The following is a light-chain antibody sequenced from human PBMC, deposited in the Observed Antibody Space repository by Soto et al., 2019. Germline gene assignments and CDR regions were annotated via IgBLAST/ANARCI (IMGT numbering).Light chain of an antibody. CDR3: QQYNTWPPIT. V-gene: IGKV3-15*01. J-gene: IGKJ5*01. CDR2: DAS. CDR1: QTIRSD. Sequence: EIVMTQSPVTLSVSPGERATLSCRASQTIRSDLAWYQQKPGQAPRLLISDASTRATGIPARFSGSGSGTEFTLTISSLQSEDFAVYYCQQYNTWPPITFGQGTRLEIK.